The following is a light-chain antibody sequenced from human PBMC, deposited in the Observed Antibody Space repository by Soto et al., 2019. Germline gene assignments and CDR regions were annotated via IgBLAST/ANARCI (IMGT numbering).Light chain of an antibody. V-gene: IGKV3-20*01. J-gene: IGKJ5*01. CDR2: SAS. Sequence: EIMLTQSPGTLSLSPGERATLSCRASQSLSGGYLAWFQQKPGQTPRLIIYSASNRATDIPDRFSGSGSGTDFTLTISRLEPEDFVVYYCQQNGSLPITFGQGTRLEIK. CDR1: QSLSGGY. CDR3: QQNGSLPIT.